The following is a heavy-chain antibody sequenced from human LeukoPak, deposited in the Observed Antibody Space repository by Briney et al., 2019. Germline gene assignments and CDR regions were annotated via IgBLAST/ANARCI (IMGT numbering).Heavy chain of an antibody. J-gene: IGHJ4*02. CDR2: VFNGGST. V-gene: IGHV4-59*11. D-gene: IGHD3-10*01. CDR1: GSFINSHH. CDR3: ASRPADSTWFGVFDY. Sequence: NPSETLSLTCSVSGSFINSHHWSWIRQSPGKGLEWIGYVFNGGSTNHNPSLKSRVTMSLDTSRDQFSLRLSSVTAADTAIYYCASRPADSTWFGVFDYWSQGTLVTVSS.